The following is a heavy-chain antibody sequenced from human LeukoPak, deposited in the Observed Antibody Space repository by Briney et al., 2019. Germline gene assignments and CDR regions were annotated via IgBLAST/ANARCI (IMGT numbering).Heavy chain of an antibody. CDR1: GFPFSSYW. Sequence: GGSLRLSCAASGFPFSSYWMAWVRQAPGKGLVWVASIKQDGGETFYVDSVKGRFTISRDNAKNSLYLQMNSLRAEDTAVYYCTREDHSNYNYWGQGTLVTVSS. J-gene: IGHJ4*02. V-gene: IGHV3-7*01. CDR3: TREDHSNYNY. CDR2: IKQDGGET. D-gene: IGHD4-11*01.